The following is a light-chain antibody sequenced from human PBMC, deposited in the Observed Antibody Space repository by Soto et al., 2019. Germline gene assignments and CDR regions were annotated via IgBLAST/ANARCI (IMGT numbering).Light chain of an antibody. CDR3: GAWGGGLSAVA. Sequence: SVLTQPPSVSAAPGQKVTISCSGNIGNNFVSWYQQLPGTAPKLLIYDDNVRPSGIPDRFSGSKSGTSATLGITGLQTGDEADYYCGAWGGGLSAVAFGGGTKLTVL. CDR2: DDN. J-gene: IGLJ2*01. CDR1: NIGNNF. V-gene: IGLV1-51*01.